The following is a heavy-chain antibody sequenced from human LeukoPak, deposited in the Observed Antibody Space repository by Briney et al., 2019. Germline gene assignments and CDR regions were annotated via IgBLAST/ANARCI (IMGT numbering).Heavy chain of an antibody. Sequence: SETLSLTCAVSGYSISSGYYWGWIRQPPGKGLEWIGSIYHSGSTYYNPSLKSRVTISVDTSKNQFSLKLISVTAADTAVYYCARQDNWGTRYYYYYYMDVWGKGTTVTVSS. J-gene: IGHJ6*03. D-gene: IGHD7-27*01. CDR2: IYHSGST. V-gene: IGHV4-38-2*01. CDR3: ARQDNWGTRYYYYYYMDV. CDR1: GYSISSGYY.